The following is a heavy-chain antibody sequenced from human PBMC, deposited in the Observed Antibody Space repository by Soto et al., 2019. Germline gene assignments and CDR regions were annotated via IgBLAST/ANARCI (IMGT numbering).Heavy chain of an antibody. J-gene: IGHJ4*02. V-gene: IGHV1-3*01. CDR2: INAGNGNT. CDR1: GYTFTSYA. Sequence: QVQLVQSGAEVKKPGASVKVSCKASGYTFTSYAMHWVRQAPGQRLEWMGWINAGNGNTKYSQKFQGRVTITRDTSASTAYMELSSLRSEDTAVYYCARGRRGSGGYYFDYWGQGTLVTVSS. CDR3: ARGRRGSGGYYFDY. D-gene: IGHD6-19*01.